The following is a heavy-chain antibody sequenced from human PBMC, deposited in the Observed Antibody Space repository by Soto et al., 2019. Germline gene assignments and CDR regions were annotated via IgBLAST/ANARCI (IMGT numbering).Heavy chain of an antibody. Sequence: SETLSLTCTVSGGSISSSSNHWGWILQPPGKGLEWIGNIYYSENTYYNPSLKSRVTISVDTSKNQFSLRLTSVTAADTAVYYFATHPPYGPLDHWGQGTLVTVSS. J-gene: IGHJ4*02. CDR3: ATHPPYGPLDH. V-gene: IGHV4-39*01. CDR2: IYYSENT. D-gene: IGHD4-17*01. CDR1: GGSISSSSNH.